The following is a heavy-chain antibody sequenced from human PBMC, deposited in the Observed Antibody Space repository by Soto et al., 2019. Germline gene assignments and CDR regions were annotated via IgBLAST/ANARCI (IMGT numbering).Heavy chain of an antibody. Sequence: PGGSLRLSCAASGFTFSSYSMNWVRQAPGKGLEWVSYISSSSSTIYYADSVKGRFTISRDNAKNSLYLQMNNLRDQDKAVYYCGGDSPPMDVWGQGTTVTVSS. CDR2: ISSSSSTI. CDR3: GGDSPPMDV. V-gene: IGHV3-48*02. J-gene: IGHJ6*02. CDR1: GFTFSSYS.